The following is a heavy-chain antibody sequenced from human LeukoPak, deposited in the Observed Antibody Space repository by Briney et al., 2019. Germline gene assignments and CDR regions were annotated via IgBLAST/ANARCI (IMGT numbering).Heavy chain of an antibody. CDR3: ARDRGNAPEGWFDP. CDR2: IYYSGST. CDR1: GGSISSYY. D-gene: IGHD4-23*01. J-gene: IGHJ5*02. V-gene: IGHV4-59*01. Sequence: SETLSLTCTVSGGSISSYYWSWIRQPPGKGLEWIGYIYYSGSTNYNPSLKGRVTISVDTSKNQFSLKLSSVTAADTAVYYCARDRGNAPEGWFDPWGQGTLVTVSS.